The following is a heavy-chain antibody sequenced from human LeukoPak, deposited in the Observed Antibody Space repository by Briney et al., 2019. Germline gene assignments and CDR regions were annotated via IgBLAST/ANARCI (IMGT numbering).Heavy chain of an antibody. CDR3: ARRFYVWTGTLPYNWFDP. CDR2: INHSGST. V-gene: IGHV4-34*01. D-gene: IGHD1-14*01. J-gene: IGHJ5*02. CDR1: GGSFSGYY. Sequence: SETLSLTCAVYGGSFSGYYWSWIRQPPGKGLEWIGEINHSGSTNYNPSLKSRVTISVDTSKNQSSLKLSSVTAADTAVYYCARRFYVWTGTLPYNWFDPWGQGTLVTVSS.